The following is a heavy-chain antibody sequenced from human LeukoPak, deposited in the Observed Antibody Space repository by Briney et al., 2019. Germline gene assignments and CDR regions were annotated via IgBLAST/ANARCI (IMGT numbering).Heavy chain of an antibody. D-gene: IGHD6-13*01. J-gene: IGHJ4*02. CDR3: AKISSSWYISDN. V-gene: IGHV3-7*01. Sequence: QPGGSLRLSCAASGFTFSSYCMSWVRQAPGKGLEWVANIKQDGSEKYYVDSVKGRFTISRDNAKNSLYLQMNSLRAEDTAVYYCAKISSSWYISDNWGQGTLVTVSS. CDR1: GFTFSSYC. CDR2: IKQDGSEK.